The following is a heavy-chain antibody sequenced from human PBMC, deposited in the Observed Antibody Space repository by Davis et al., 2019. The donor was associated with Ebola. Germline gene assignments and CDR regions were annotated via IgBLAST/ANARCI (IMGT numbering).Heavy chain of an antibody. V-gene: IGHV1-2*02. J-gene: IGHJ5*02. CDR2: INPNSGGT. CDR1: GGTFSSYA. CDR3: ARDRPAAIRSVNWFDP. D-gene: IGHD2-2*02. Sequence: ASVKVSCKASGGTFSSYAISWVRQAPGQGLEWMGWINPNSGGTNYAQKFQGRVTMTRDTSISTAYMELSRLRSDDTAVYYCARDRPAAIRSVNWFDPWGQGTLVTASS.